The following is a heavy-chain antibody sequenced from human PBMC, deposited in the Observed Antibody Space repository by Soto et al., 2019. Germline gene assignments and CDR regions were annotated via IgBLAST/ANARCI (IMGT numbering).Heavy chain of an antibody. J-gene: IGHJ4*02. D-gene: IGHD7-27*01. Sequence: EVQLVESGGGLVQPGGSLRLSRAASGFTFSSYTMNWVRQAPGKGLEWISYISKSSGSISYADSVKGRFTISRDNAKNSLYLQLNSLGDEDTAVYYCARDLNWGFDYWGQGTLVTVSS. CDR3: ARDLNWGFDY. V-gene: IGHV3-48*02. CDR2: ISKSSGSI. CDR1: GFTFSSYT.